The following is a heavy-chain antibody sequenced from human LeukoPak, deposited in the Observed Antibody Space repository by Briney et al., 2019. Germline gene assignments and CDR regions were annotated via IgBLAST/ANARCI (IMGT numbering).Heavy chain of an antibody. V-gene: IGHV4-59*08. Sequence: SETLSLTCTVSGGSISSYYWSWIRQPPGKGLEWIGYIYYSGSTNYNPSLKSRVTISVDTSKNQFSLKLSSVTAADTAVYYCARQSAYDFYYYGMDVWGQGTAVTVSS. J-gene: IGHJ6*02. CDR3: ARQSAYDFYYYGMDV. D-gene: IGHD3-16*01. CDR2: IYYSGST. CDR1: GGSISSYY.